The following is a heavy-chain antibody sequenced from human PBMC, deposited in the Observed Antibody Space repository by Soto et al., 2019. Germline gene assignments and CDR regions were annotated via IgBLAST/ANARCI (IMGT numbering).Heavy chain of an antibody. V-gene: IGHV4-59*08. J-gene: IGHJ4*02. Sequence: SETLSLTCTVSGGSISGYYWTWIRQPPGKGLEWIGYIYCSGSTNYNPSLKSRVTISVDTSQNQFSLYLSSVTAADTAVYYCAGRNSGRYDYWGQGTLVTVST. D-gene: IGHD5-12*01. CDR2: IYCSGST. CDR3: AGRNSGRYDY. CDR1: GGSISGYY.